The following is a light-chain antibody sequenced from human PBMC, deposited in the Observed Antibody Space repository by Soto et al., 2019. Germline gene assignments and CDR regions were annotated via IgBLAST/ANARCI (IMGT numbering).Light chain of an antibody. J-gene: IGLJ2*01. CDR3: RSYAGSSSPVV. CDR2: DSS. V-gene: IGLV2-23*01. CDR1: SSDVGSYNL. Sequence: QSALTQPASVSGSPGQSITISCTGTSSDVGSYNLVSWYQQHPGKAPKLMIYDSSKRPSGVSNRFSGSKSGNTASLTISGLQAEDEADYYCRSYAGSSSPVVFGGGTKLTVL.